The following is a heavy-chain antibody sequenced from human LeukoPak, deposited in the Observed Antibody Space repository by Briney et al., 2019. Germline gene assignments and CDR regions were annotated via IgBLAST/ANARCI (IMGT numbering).Heavy chain of an antibody. CDR1: GFTYRSYG. CDR2: IWYDGSNK. Sequence: GGSLRLSCAASGFTYRSYGMHWVRQAPGKVLAWVAVIWYDGSNKYYADSVKGRFTISRDNSKNTLYLQMNSLRAEDTAVYYCTRPPVVGANSTYWGQGTLVTVSS. D-gene: IGHD1-26*01. CDR3: TRPPVVGANSTY. J-gene: IGHJ4*02. V-gene: IGHV3-33*01.